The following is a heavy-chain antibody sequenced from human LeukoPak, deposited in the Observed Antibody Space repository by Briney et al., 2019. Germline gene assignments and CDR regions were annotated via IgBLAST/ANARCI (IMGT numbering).Heavy chain of an antibody. J-gene: IGHJ4*02. V-gene: IGHV3-64*01. Sequence: GGSLRLSCAASGFTFSSYAMHWVRQAPGKGLEYVSAISSNGGSTYYANSVKGRFTISRDSSKNTLYLQMNSLRAEDTAVYYCAKTLRYFDWLSGFDYWGQGTLVTVSS. CDR3: AKTLRYFDWLSGFDY. D-gene: IGHD3-9*01. CDR2: ISSNGGST. CDR1: GFTFSSYA.